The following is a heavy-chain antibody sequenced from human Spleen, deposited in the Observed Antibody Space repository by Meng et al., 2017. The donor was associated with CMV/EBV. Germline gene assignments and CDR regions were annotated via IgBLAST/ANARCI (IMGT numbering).Heavy chain of an antibody. J-gene: IGHJ4*02. CDR1: GFTFSTSA. Sequence: GGSLRLSCAASGFTFSTSAMHWVRQAPGKGLEWVAVISYDGSNKYYADSVKGRFTISRGNSKNTLYLQMNSLRTEDTAVYYCARTPTYYDFWSGDRPGSHFDYWGQGTLVTVSS. D-gene: IGHD3-3*01. CDR3: ARTPTYYDFWSGDRPGSHFDY. V-gene: IGHV3-30*04. CDR2: ISYDGSNK.